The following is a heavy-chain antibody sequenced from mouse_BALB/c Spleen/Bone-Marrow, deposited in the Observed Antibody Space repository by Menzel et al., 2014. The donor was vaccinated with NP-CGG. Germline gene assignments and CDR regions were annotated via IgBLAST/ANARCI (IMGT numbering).Heavy chain of an antibody. Sequence: QVQLQQPGAELVRPGTSVKVSCKASGYVFTNYLIEWVKQRPGQGLEWIGVINAGSGGTDYSEKFKGEATLTADKSSSTDYMQLRSLTSHDAAVYFCARSLTGKKSFGDWGQGTPLTGAS. CDR3: ARSLTGKKSFGD. D-gene: IGHD4-1*01. CDR1: GYVFTNYL. V-gene: IGHV1-54*01. J-gene: IGHJ2*01. CDR2: INAGSGGT.